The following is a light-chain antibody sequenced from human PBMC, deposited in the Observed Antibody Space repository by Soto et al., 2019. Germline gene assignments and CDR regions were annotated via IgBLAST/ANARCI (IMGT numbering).Light chain of an antibody. V-gene: IGKV1-9*01. Sequence: DGEMTHSPCSVCACVGGGFASTWLASQRISTWLAWYQQKPGRAPKLLIYIASTLQSGVPSRFSGSYSGTEFTLTITSLQPEDFATYYCQQVNSYPITFGQGTRLEIK. CDR1: QRISTW. CDR2: IAS. J-gene: IGKJ5*01. CDR3: QQVNSYPIT.